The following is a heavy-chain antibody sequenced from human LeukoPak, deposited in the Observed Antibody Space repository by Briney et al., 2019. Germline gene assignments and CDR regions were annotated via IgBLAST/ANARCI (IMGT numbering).Heavy chain of an antibody. CDR3: VREDSVNFPDAFGI. CDR1: AYTFSTYW. D-gene: IGHD5/OR15-5a*01. CDR2: INSDGSST. V-gene: IGHV3-74*01. Sequence: PGGSLRVSCAASAYTFSTYWMHWVRQAPGKGLVWVSRINSDGSSTRYADSVKGRFTISRDNTKNTLYLQMNSLRAEDTAVYYCVREDSVNFPDAFGIWGQGTMVTVSS. J-gene: IGHJ3*02.